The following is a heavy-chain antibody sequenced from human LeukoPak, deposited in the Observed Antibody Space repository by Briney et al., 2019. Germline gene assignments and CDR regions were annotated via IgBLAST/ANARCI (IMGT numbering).Heavy chain of an antibody. J-gene: IGHJ4*02. CDR1: GGTFSSYA. V-gene: IGHV1-69*13. Sequence: SVKVSCKASGGTFSSYAISWVRQAPGQGLEWMGGIIPIFGTANYAQKFQGRVTITADESTSTAYMELSSLRSEDTAVYYCARASYYYDSSGYLPFGYWGQGTLVTVSS. CDR3: ARASYYYDSSGYLPFGY. CDR2: IIPIFGTA. D-gene: IGHD3-22*01.